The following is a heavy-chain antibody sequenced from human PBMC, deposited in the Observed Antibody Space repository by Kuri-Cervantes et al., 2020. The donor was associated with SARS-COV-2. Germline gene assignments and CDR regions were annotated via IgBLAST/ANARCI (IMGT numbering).Heavy chain of an antibody. J-gene: IGHJ2*01. V-gene: IGHV4-61*01. CDR2: IYYSGST. CDR1: GGSVINGSYY. CDR3: ARGLVWYFDL. Sequence: GSLRLSCTVSGGSVINGSYYWGWIRQPPGKELEWIGYIYYSGSTNYNPSLKSRVAISLNTSASQFSLKVTSVTAADTAVYYCARGLVWYFDLRGRGTLVTVSS.